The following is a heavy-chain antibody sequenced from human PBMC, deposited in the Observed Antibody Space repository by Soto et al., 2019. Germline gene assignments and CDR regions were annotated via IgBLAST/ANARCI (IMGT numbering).Heavy chain of an antibody. D-gene: IGHD6-13*01. J-gene: IGHJ6*02. V-gene: IGHV5-51*01. CDR3: VRGPAAAPIRQRYYYYYYGMDV. CDR1: GYSFTSYW. Sequence: PGESLKISCKGSGYSFTSYWIGWVRQMPGKGLEWMGIIYPGDSDTRYSPSFQGQVTISADKSISTAYLQWSSLKASDTAMYYCVRGPAAAPIRQRYYYYYYGMDVWGQGTTVTVSS. CDR2: IYPGDSDT.